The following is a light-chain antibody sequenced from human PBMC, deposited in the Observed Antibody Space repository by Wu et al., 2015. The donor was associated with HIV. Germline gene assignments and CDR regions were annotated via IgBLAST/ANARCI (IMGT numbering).Light chain of an antibody. CDR2: GAS. Sequence: EIVLTQSPDTLSLSPGERATLSCRARQSVSSNYLAWYQQKPGQAPRLLIYGASGRATGIPDRFSGSGSGTDFTLTISRLEPEDFAVYYCQQYGSSPLTFGGGTKGGDQT. CDR3: QQYGSSPLT. J-gene: IGKJ4*01. CDR1: QSVSSNY. V-gene: IGKV3-20*01.